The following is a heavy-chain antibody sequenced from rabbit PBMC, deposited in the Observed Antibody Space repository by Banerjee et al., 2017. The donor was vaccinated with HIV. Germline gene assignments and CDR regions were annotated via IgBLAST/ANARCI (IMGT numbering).Heavy chain of an antibody. CDR1: GIDFSGYYY. V-gene: IGHV1S40*01. Sequence: QSLEESGGGLVKPGGTLTLTCKASGIDFSGYYYMCWVRQAPGKGLEWIACIDASSGSTWYASWVNGRFTISKTSSTTVTLQMTSLTAADTATYFCARGGGWGHFNLWGPGTLVTVS. D-gene: IGHD4-1*01. CDR2: IDASSGST. J-gene: IGHJ4*01. CDR3: ARGGGWGHFNL.